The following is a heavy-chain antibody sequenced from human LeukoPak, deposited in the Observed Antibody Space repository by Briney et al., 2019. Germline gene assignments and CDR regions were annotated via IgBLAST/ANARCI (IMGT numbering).Heavy chain of an antibody. Sequence: GESLKISCKGSGYSFTNYWIGWVRQMPGKGLEWMGIIYPGDSDTRYSPSFQGQVTFSADKSISTAYLQWSNLKASDTAMYYCARTFMVRGVMGWFDPWGQGTLVTVSS. J-gene: IGHJ5*02. D-gene: IGHD3-10*01. CDR1: GYSFTNYW. CDR3: ARTFMVRGVMGWFDP. CDR2: IYPGDSDT. V-gene: IGHV5-51*01.